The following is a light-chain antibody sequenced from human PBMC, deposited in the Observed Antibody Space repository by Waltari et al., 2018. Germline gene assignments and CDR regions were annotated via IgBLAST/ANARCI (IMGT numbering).Light chain of an antibody. CDR1: QSISGSW. J-gene: IGKJ4*01. V-gene: IGKV3-20*01. Sequence: EIALTQSPGTLSLSPGERATLSCRASQSISGSWLTWYQRKPGQAPRLLIYGASSRATGIPVRFSGSGSGTDFTLTISRLEPEDSAVYYCQQYDGSSVTLGGGTKVEVK. CDR3: QQYDGSSVT. CDR2: GAS.